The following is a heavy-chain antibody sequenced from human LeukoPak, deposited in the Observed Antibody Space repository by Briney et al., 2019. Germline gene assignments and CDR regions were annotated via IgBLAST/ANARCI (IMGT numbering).Heavy chain of an antibody. D-gene: IGHD3-22*01. CDR2: IDSDGSST. CDR1: GFTFSSYW. J-gene: IGHJ4*02. CDR3: ARDLYDSGGYSSPIDY. Sequence: GGSLRLSCAASGFTFSSYWMHWVRQAPGKGLVWVSRIDSDGSSTIYADSAKGRFTISRDNAKNTLYLQMNSLRAEDTAVYYCARDLYDSGGYSSPIDYWGLGTLVTVSS. V-gene: IGHV3-74*01.